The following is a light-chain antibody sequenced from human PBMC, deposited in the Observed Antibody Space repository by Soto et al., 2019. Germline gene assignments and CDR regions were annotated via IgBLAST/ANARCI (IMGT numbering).Light chain of an antibody. J-gene: IGKJ1*01. Sequence: EIVMTQSPATLSVSPGERATLSCRASQSVSSNLAWYQQKPGQAPRLLIYGASTRATGVPARFSGSGSGTEFTLTISSLHSEDFAVYYCQQYNNWPLFGQGTKV. CDR2: GAS. V-gene: IGKV3-15*01. CDR1: QSVSSN. CDR3: QQYNNWPL.